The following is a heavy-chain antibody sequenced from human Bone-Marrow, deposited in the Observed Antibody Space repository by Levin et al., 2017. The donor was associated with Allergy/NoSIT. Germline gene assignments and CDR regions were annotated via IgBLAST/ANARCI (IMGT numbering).Heavy chain of an antibody. CDR1: GFTFSGSA. V-gene: IGHV3-73*01. CDR2: IRSKANSYAT. D-gene: IGHD3-9*01. J-gene: IGHJ6*02. Sequence: PGGSLRLSCAASGFTFSGSAMHWVRQASGKGLEWVGRIRSKANSYATAYAASVKGRFTISRDDSKNTAYLQMNSLKTEDTAVYYCTTGERSGYFDWLPYYYYGMDVWGQGTTVTVSS. CDR3: TTGERSGYFDWLPYYYYGMDV.